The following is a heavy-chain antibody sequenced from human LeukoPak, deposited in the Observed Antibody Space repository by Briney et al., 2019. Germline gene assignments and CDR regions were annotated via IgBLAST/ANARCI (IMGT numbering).Heavy chain of an antibody. CDR3: ARDXPRRYYYGMDV. J-gene: IGHJ6*02. CDR2: ISAYNGNT. V-gene: IGHV1-18*01. CDR1: GYTFTSYG. Sequence: GASVKVSCKASGYTFTSYGISWVRQAPGQGLEWMGWISAYNGNTNYAQTLQGRVTMTTDTSTSTAYMELRSLRSDDTAVFYCARDXPRRYYYGMDVWGQGTTVTVSS.